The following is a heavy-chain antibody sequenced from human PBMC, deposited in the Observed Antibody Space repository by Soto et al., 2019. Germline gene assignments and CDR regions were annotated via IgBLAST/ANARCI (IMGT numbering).Heavy chain of an antibody. J-gene: IGHJ4*02. CDR2: IYYSGST. CDR3: ATTNLIVVVPAAIRTGY. CDR1: CGSISSRSYY. D-gene: IGHD2-2*02. V-gene: IGHV4-39*01. Sequence: SETLSLTCTVSCGSISSRSYYWGWIRQPPGKGLEWIGSIYYSGSTYYNPSLKSRVTISVDTSKNQFSLKLSSVTAADTAVYYCATTNLIVVVPAAIRTGYWGQGTLVTVSS.